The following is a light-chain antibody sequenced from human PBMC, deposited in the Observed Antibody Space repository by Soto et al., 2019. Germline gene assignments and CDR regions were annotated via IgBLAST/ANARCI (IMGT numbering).Light chain of an antibody. Sequence: EIVMTQSPATLSVSPGERATLSCRASHDVTTYLAWYQQKSGQAPRLLIYAASTRATGVPARFSGSGSGTEFTLTISSLQSEDFAVYYCQQYNRWRSFGQGTKV. CDR1: HDVTTY. CDR2: AAS. J-gene: IGKJ1*01. V-gene: IGKV3-15*01. CDR3: QQYNRWRS.